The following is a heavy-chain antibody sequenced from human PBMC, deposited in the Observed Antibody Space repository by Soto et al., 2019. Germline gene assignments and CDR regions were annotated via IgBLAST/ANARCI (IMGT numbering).Heavy chain of an antibody. V-gene: IGHV4-4*07. J-gene: IGHJ5*02. CDR2: IYPTGST. CDR3: ATGRSEVVPGAMDT. CDR1: GDSFSNYY. Sequence: SETLSLSCTVSGDSFSNYYCNWVRKSAGKGLEWIGRIYPTGSTTYNPSLKSRLTMSVDTSKNQFSLRLTSMTAADTAVYYCATGRSEVVPGAMDTWGQGTLVTVSS. D-gene: IGHD2-2*01.